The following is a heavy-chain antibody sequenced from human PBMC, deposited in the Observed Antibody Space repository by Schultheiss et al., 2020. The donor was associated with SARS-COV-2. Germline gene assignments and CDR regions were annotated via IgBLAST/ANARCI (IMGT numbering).Heavy chain of an antibody. J-gene: IGHJ6*02. CDR1: GYTFTGYY. Sequence: ALVKVSCKASGYTFTGYYMHWVRQAPGQGLEWMGWMNPNSGGTNYAQKFQGRVTMTTDTSTSTAYMELSRLRSDDTAVYYCARVWRAMGYYYGMDVWGQGTTVTVSS. V-gene: IGHV1-2*02. D-gene: IGHD1-1*01. CDR2: MNPNSGGT. CDR3: ARVWRAMGYYYGMDV.